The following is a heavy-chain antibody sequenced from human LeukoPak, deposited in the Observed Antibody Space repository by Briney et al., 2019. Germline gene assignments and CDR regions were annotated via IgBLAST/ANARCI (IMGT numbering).Heavy chain of an antibody. J-gene: IGHJ4*02. CDR3: ARDQWELRAFDY. CDR2: IWYDGSNK. CDR1: GFTFSSYG. Sequence: GRSLRLSCAASGFTFSSYGMHWVRQAPGKGLEWVAVIWYDGSNKYYADSVKGRFTISRDNSKNTLYPQMNSLGAEDTAVYYCARDQWELRAFDYWGQGTLVTVSS. V-gene: IGHV3-33*01. D-gene: IGHD1-26*01.